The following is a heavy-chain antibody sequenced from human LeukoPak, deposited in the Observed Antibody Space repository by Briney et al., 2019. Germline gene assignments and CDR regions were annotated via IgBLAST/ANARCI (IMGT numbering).Heavy chain of an antibody. V-gene: IGHV4-34*01. J-gene: IGHJ6*02. CDR2: INHSGST. CDR3: ASRRSYQLHYYHGMDV. D-gene: IGHD2-2*01. Sequence: SETLSVTCAVYGGSFSGYYWSWIRQPPGNGLEWIGEINHSGSTNYNPSLKSRVTISVDTSKNQFSLKLSSVTAADTAVYYCASRRSYQLHYYHGMDVWGQGTTVTVSS. CDR1: GGSFSGYY.